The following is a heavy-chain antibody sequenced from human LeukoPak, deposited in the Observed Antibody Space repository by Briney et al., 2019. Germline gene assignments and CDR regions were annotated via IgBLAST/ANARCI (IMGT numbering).Heavy chain of an antibody. Sequence: VGSLRLSCEASVFTLSNVWMGCVRPAPGKGLEWVVRITSKTDGGTTDYAAPVKCRFIISRDDSRNTQYLHMNTLKTQDTAVYYCTTWTDLYDYWGQGTLVTVSS. CDR1: VFTLSNVW. J-gene: IGHJ4*02. V-gene: IGHV3-15*01. D-gene: IGHD3/OR15-3a*01. CDR2: ITSKTDGGTT. CDR3: TTWTDLYDY.